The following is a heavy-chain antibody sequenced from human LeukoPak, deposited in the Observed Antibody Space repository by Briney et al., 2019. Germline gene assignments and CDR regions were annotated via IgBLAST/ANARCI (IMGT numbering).Heavy chain of an antibody. V-gene: IGHV4-61*01. CDR2: IYYSGST. CDR1: GGSVSSGSYY. Sequence: PSETLSLTCTVSGGSVSSGSYYWSWIRQPPGKGLEWIGNIYYSGSTNYNPSLKSRVTISVDTSKNQFSLKLSSVTAADTAVYYCARSDYDTSKFDLWGRGTLVTVSS. J-gene: IGHJ2*01. D-gene: IGHD3-22*01. CDR3: ARSDYDTSKFDL.